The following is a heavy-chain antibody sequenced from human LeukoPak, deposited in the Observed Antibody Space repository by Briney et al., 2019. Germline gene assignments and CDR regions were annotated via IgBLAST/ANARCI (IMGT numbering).Heavy chain of an antibody. D-gene: IGHD1-26*01. V-gene: IGHV1-18*01. CDR1: GYTFTRYG. J-gene: IGHJ4*02. CDR3: ARDSRGARPADY. CDR2: ISAYNGNT. Sequence: ASVKVSCKASGYTFTRYGITWVRQAPGQGLEWMGWISAYNGNTNYAQNLQGRVTMTTDTSTSTAYLEVRSLRSDDTAVYFCARDSRGARPADYWGQGTLVTVSS.